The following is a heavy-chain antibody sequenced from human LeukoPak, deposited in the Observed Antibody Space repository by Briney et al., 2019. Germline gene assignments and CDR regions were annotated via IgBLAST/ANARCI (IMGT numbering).Heavy chain of an antibody. D-gene: IGHD3-10*01. J-gene: IGHJ4*02. CDR3: ARESLWFGELLYS. CDR1: GFTFSSYG. Sequence: SGGTLRLSCAASGFTFSSYGMSWVRQAPGKGLEWVSYISSSGSTIYYADSVKGRFTISRDNAKNSLYLQMNSLRAEDTAVYYCARESLWFGELLYSWGQGTLVTVSS. CDR2: ISSSGSTI. V-gene: IGHV3-48*04.